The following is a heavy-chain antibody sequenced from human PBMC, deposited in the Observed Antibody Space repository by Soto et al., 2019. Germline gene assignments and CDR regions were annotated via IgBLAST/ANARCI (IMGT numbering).Heavy chain of an antibody. J-gene: IGHJ4*02. D-gene: IGHD5-12*01. CDR1: GYSFSYYG. CDR3: ARDRLRGYDNSGFYS. CDR2: INPSNGNR. Sequence: QVQLVQSGAELRKPGASVKVACEAFGYSFSYYGISWVRQAPGQGLEWMGWINPSNGNRNYAQKXEYXXTXTIATSTSTAYMELRSLKFDDTAIYYCARDRLRGYDNSGFYSWGQGTLVTVSS. V-gene: IGHV1-18*01.